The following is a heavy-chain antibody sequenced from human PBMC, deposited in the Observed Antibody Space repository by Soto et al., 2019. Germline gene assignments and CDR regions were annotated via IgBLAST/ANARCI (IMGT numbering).Heavy chain of an antibody. CDR2: IWYDGSNK. Sequence: QVQLVESGGGVVQPGRSLRLSCAASGFTFSSYGMHWVRQAPGKGLEWVAVIWYDGSNKYYADSVKGRFTISRDNSKNTLYLQRNSLRAEDTAVEYCARDKPGQWLASDYWGQGTLVTVSS. CDR1: GFTFSSYG. D-gene: IGHD6-19*01. CDR3: ARDKPGQWLASDY. V-gene: IGHV3-33*01. J-gene: IGHJ4*02.